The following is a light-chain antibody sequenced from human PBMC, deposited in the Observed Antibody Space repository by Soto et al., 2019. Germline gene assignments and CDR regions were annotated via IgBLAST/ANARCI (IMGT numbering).Light chain of an antibody. J-gene: IGLJ3*02. Sequence: QSVLTQPPSVSGAPGQTVTISCTGTSSNIGSRVDVHWYQHLPGTAPKLLIYANNIRPSGVPDRFSGSKSGSSASLAISGLQAEDEGDYYCAAWDDSLRGWVFGGGTKLTVL. CDR3: AAWDDSLRGWV. V-gene: IGLV1-40*01. CDR1: SSNIGSRVD. CDR2: ANN.